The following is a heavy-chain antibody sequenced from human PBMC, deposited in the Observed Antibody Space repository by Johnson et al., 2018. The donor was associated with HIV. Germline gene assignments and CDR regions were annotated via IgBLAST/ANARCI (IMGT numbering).Heavy chain of an antibody. J-gene: IGHJ3*02. D-gene: IGHD6-13*01. CDR1: GFTFINYW. V-gene: IGHV3-74*01. CDR2: MNGDGKST. Sequence: VQLVESGGGLVQPGGSLRLSCAASGFTFINYWMHWVRQAPGKGLVWVSRMNGDGKSTTYADSVKGGFTISRDNAKNTLYLQMNSLRAEDTAVYYCAREQELIGERVFDIWGQGTMVTVSS. CDR3: AREQELIGERVFDI.